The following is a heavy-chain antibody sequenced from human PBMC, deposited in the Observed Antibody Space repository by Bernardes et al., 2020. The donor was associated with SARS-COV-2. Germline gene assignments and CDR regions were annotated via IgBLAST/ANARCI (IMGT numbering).Heavy chain of an antibody. J-gene: IGHJ3*02. D-gene: IGHD3-3*01. V-gene: IGHV1-24*01. CDR2: FDPQQHKI. CDR3: ATDDPAGAVFGVVIYALHI. CDR1: GYTLTEFS. Sequence: ASLKVSCKVSGYTLTEFSMHWVRQAPGKGLEWLGGFDPQQHKIIYAQKFQGRVTMTEDTSTDTAYMELRSLRSEDTAVYYCATDDPAGAVFGVVIYALHIWGQGTMVTVSS.